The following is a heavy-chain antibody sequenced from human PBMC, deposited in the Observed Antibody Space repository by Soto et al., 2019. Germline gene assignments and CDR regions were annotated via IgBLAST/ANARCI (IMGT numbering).Heavy chain of an antibody. CDR3: AREVQYDSGGYHELQN. CDR1: GYTFNNYG. J-gene: IGHJ1*01. CDR2: ISAYNGNT. V-gene: IGHV1-18*01. D-gene: IGHD3-22*01. Sequence: VQLVQSGAEVKKPGASVKVSCKASGYTFNNYGITWVRQAPGQGLEWLGWISAYNGNTNYAQNLHVRMTLTTDTSTATAYMELRSLRSDDTAVYYCAREVQYDSGGYHELQNWRQGTLVTVSS.